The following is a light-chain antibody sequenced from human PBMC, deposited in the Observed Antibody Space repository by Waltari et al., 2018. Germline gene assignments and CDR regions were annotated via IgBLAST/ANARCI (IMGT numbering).Light chain of an antibody. J-gene: IGLJ3*02. CDR1: NSNIGKNT. Sequence: QSVVTQPPSASAPPGQRVTMSCSGSNSNIGKNTVNLYQQLPGTAPKLLVFRNDQRPSGVPDRFSASRSGTSASLAISGLQFDDEADYYCATWDDSLNGWVFGGGTRLTVL. V-gene: IGLV1-44*01. CDR2: RND. CDR3: ATWDDSLNGWV.